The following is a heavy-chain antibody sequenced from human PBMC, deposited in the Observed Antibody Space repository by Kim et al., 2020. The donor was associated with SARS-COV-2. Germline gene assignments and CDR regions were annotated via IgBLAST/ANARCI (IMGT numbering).Heavy chain of an antibody. V-gene: IGHV3-23*01. D-gene: IGHD4-17*01. Sequence: YYADSVKGRFTISRDNSKNTRDLYMNSLRAEDTAVYYCAKGRTTVTPFDYWGQGTLVTVSS. J-gene: IGHJ4*02. CDR3: AKGRTTVTPFDY.